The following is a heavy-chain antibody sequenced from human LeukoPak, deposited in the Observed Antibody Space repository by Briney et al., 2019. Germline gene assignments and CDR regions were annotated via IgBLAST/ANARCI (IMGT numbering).Heavy chain of an antibody. CDR3: AMMTDDYSTYAMVRRFDY. Sequence: GGSLRLSCAASGFTVISNYMSCVREAPGEGLEWGSVIYSGGGTYYADSVKGRFTISKANSKNTLYLQMHSLRAEDTAVYYCAMMTDDYSTYAMVRRFDYWGQGTLVTVSS. J-gene: IGHJ4*02. D-gene: IGHD4-11*01. V-gene: IGHV3-53*01. CDR1: GFTVISNY. CDR2: IYSGGGT.